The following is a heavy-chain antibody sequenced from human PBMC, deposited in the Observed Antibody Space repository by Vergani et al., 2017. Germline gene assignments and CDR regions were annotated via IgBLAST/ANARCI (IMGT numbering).Heavy chain of an antibody. CDR1: GFTLSNYD. D-gene: IGHD3-16*01. CDR2: IQFDGSNQ. J-gene: IGHJ4*02. CDR3: AKHFRGWGIDY. V-gene: IGHV3-30*02. Sequence: QVQLVESGGGVVQRGGSLRLSCATSGFTLSNYDMQWIRQGPGKGLEFVAFIQFDGSNQYYADSVKGRFTLSRDFSKNTLYLQMNRLRTDETATYYCAKHFRGWGIDYWGQGTQVIVSS.